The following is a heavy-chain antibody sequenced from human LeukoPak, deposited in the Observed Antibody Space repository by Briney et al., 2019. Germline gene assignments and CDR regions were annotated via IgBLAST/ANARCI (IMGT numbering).Heavy chain of an antibody. D-gene: IGHD5-18*01. CDR1: GGSISSSSYY. Sequence: SETLSLTCTVSGGSISSSSYYWGWIRQPPGKGLEWIGSIYYSGSTYYNPSLKSRVTISVDTSKNQFSLKLSSVTAADTAVYYCARSYGGYSYGYVYWGQGTLVTVSS. J-gene: IGHJ4*02. CDR2: IYYSGST. CDR3: ARSYGGYSYGYVY. V-gene: IGHV4-39*01.